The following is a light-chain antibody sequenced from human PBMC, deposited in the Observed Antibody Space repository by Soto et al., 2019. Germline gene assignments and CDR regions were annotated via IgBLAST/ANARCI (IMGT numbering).Light chain of an antibody. CDR2: EVS. CDR1: SSDVGGYKY. J-gene: IGLJ2*01. V-gene: IGLV2-14*01. CDR3: ASYTSSSNSVI. Sequence: QSALTQPASVSGSPGQSITISCTGTSSDVGGYKYVSWYQQHPDKAPKLIIFEVSNRPSGISSRFSGSKSGNTASLTIYGLQAEDEADYYCASYTSSSNSVIFGRGTKLTVL.